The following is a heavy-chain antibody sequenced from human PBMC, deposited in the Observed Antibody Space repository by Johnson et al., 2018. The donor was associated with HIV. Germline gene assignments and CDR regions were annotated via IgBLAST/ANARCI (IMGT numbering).Heavy chain of an antibody. CDR1: GFTFSSYA. Sequence: QMQLVESGGGVVQPGRSLRLSCAASGFTFSSYAMYWVRQAPGKGLEWVAGILYDGSNKYHADSVKGRFTISRGNSKNTLYLQMNSLRAEDTALYYCATVYYDILTGYYYDAFDIWGQGTMVTVSS. V-gene: IGHV3-30-3*01. CDR3: ATVYYDILTGYYYDAFDI. CDR2: ILYDGSNK. J-gene: IGHJ3*02. D-gene: IGHD3-9*01.